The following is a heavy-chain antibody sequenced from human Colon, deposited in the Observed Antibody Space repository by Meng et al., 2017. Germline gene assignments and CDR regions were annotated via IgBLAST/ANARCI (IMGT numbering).Heavy chain of an antibody. Sequence: QPQLQESGPGPVKPSEALSLTCSVSGGSISTSGYYWGWIRQPPGKGLEWIGSIGHSGITYYTPSLKSRVTVSIDTSKSQFSLKLTSVTAADTAVYYCVRSSGWVRTGFDPWGQGTLVTVSS. CDR3: VRSSGWVRTGFDP. V-gene: IGHV4-39*01. J-gene: IGHJ5*02. CDR2: IGHSGIT. D-gene: IGHD6-19*01. CDR1: GGSISTSGYY.